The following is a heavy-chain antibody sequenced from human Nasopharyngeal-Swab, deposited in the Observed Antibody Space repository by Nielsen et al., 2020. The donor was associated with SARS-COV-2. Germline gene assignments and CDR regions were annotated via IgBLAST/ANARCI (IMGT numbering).Heavy chain of an antibody. V-gene: IGHV4-39*01. CDR2: IYYGGST. J-gene: IGHJ4*02. CDR1: GGCISSSTYY. D-gene: IGHD6-13*01. CDR3: ATLSSSWYEYYFDY. Sequence: GSLRLSCTVSGGCISSSTYYWAWIRQPPGKGLEWIGSIYYGGSTYYNPSLKSRVTISVDTSKNQFSLKLSSVTAADTAVYYCATLSSSWYEYYFDYWGQGTLVTVSS.